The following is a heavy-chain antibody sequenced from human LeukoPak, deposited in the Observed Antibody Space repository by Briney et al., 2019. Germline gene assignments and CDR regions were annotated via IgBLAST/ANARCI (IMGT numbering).Heavy chain of an antibody. CDR3: ARAGRFLEWLLGAFDI. V-gene: IGHV4-34*01. D-gene: IGHD3-3*01. J-gene: IGHJ3*02. Sequence: PSETLSLTCAVYGGSFSGYYWSWIRQPPGKGLEWIGEINHSGSTNYNPSLKSRVTISVDTSKNQFSLKLSSVTAADTAVYYCARAGRFLEWLLGAFDIWGQGTMVTVSS. CDR1: GGSFSGYY. CDR2: INHSGST.